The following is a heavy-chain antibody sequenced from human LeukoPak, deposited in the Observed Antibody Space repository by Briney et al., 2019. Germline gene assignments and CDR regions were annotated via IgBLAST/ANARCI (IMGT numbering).Heavy chain of an antibody. D-gene: IGHD6-13*01. Sequence: GGSLRLSCAASGFTFSSYGMSWVRQAPGKGLEWVANIKQDGSEKYYVDSVKGRFTISRDNAKNSLYLQMNSLRAEDTAVYYCARVAEQQLVWWFDPWGQGTLVTVSS. CDR1: GFTFSSYG. J-gene: IGHJ5*02. CDR3: ARVAEQQLVWWFDP. CDR2: IKQDGSEK. V-gene: IGHV3-7*01.